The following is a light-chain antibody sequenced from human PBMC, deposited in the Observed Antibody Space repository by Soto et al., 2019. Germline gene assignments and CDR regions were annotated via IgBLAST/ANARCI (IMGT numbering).Light chain of an antibody. Sequence: EIVMTQSPGTLSLSPGETAPLSCRASPSVSSDYVAWFHQKPRQAHRLIIYGASSRATGIPDRFSGSGSGTDFTLIINRLEPEDVAIYYCQQYGGSPRITFGQGTRLENK. CDR3: QQYGGSPRIT. V-gene: IGKV3-20*01. J-gene: IGKJ5*01. CDR1: PSVSSDY. CDR2: GAS.